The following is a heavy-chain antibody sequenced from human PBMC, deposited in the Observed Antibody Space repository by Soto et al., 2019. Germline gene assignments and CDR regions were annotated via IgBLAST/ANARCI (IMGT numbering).Heavy chain of an antibody. V-gene: IGHV1-18*01. CDR3: ARYFEYSSSFYPY. CDR1: CYTFTSNG. CDR2: ISAYNGNT. Sequence: SSAKVSCKASCYTFTSNGISWVRQAPGQGLEWMGWISAYNGNTNYAQKLQGRVTMTTDTSTSTAYMELRSLRSDDTAVYYCARYFEYSSSFYPYWGQGTLVTVSS. D-gene: IGHD6-6*01. J-gene: IGHJ4*02.